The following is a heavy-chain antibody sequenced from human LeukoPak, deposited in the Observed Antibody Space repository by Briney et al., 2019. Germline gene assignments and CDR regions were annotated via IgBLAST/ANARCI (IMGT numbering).Heavy chain of an antibody. CDR1: GFTFSSYA. J-gene: IGHJ4*02. D-gene: IGHD3-10*01. CDR3: AKDRVDGSGSQFDS. V-gene: IGHV3-23*01. Sequence: GGSLRLSCAASGFTFSSYAMSWVRQAPGKGLECISGFSGSGGSTYYADSVKGRFTISRDNSKNTLYLQMNSLRAEDTAVYYCAKDRVDGSGSQFDSWGQGSLVIVSS. CDR2: FSGSGGST.